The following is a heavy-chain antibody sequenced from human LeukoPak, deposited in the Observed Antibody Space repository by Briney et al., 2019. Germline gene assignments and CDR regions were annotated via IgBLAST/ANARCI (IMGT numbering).Heavy chain of an antibody. V-gene: IGHV4-59*01. J-gene: IGHJ4*01. CDR1: GGSISGYF. CDR2: IFYSGST. CDR3: ARKIRDGYIYFDY. D-gene: IGHD5-24*01. Sequence: SETLSLTCTVSGGSISGYFWSWIRQPPGQGLEWIGYIFYSGSTNYNSSLKSRVTISVDTSKNQFSLKLTSVTAADTAVYYCARKIRDGYIYFDYWGQEPWSPSPQ.